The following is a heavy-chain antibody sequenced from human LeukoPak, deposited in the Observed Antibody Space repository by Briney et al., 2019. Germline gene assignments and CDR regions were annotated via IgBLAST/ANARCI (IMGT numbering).Heavy chain of an antibody. CDR3: ARHPGYYGSGEINWFDP. CDR1: GGSFSGYY. J-gene: IGHJ5*02. V-gene: IGHV4-34*01. D-gene: IGHD3-10*01. Sequence: SETLSLTCAVYGGSFSGYYWSWIRQPPGKGLEWIGEINHSGSTNYNPSLKGRVTISVDTSKNQFSLKLSSVTAADTAVYYCARHPGYYGSGEINWFDPWGQGTLVTVSS. CDR2: INHSGST.